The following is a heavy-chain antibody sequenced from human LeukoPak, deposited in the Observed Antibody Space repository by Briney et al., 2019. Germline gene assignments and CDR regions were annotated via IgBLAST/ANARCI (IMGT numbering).Heavy chain of an antibody. CDR2: IKEDGSEK. V-gene: IGHV3-7*01. CDR3: AKGLGRDS. D-gene: IGHD7-27*01. J-gene: IGHJ4*02. Sequence: PGGSLRLSCAASGFTFSTHWMTWFRQAPGKGLEWVANIKEDGSEKYYADSVKGRFPISRDNTKNSLYLQMGRLRVEEAAMYYCAKGLGRDSWGQGTLVTVSS. CDR1: GFTFSTHW.